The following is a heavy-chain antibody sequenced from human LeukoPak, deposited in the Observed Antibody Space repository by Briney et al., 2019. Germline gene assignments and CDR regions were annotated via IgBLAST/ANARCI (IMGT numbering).Heavy chain of an antibody. J-gene: IGHJ6*03. CDR3: ARNPGGYYYMDV. Sequence: GGSLRPSCAASGFTFSSYSMNWVRQAPGKGLEWVSSISSSSSYIYYADSVKGRFTISRDNAKNSLYLRMNSLRAEDTAVYYCARNPGGYYYMDVWGKGTTVTVSS. CDR1: GFTFSSYS. V-gene: IGHV3-21*01. CDR2: ISSSSSYI. D-gene: IGHD3-10*01.